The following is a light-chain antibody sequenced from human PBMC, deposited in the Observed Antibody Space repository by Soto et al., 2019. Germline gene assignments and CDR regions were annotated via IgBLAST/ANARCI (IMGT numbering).Light chain of an antibody. CDR2: DVS. V-gene: IGKV4-1*01. CDR3: QQYRSAPLT. Sequence: DIVMTQSPDSLAVSLGERATINCKSSQSVFSSAAKKDYLAWFQQRAGQAPKTLIYDVSTREPGVPDRFSGSGSGTEFTLTISNLQAEAVATYYCQQYRSAPLTFGQGTKVEMK. CDR1: QSVFSSAAKKDY. J-gene: IGKJ2*01.